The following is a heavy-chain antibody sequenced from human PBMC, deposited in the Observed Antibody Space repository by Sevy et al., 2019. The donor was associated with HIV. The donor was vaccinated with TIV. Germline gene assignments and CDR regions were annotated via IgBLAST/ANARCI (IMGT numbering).Heavy chain of an antibody. J-gene: IGHJ3*02. CDR1: GYTFTSYD. CDR2: MNPNSGNT. D-gene: IGHD3-9*01. Sequence: ASVKVSYKASGYTFTSYDINWVRQATGQGLEWMGWMNPNSGNTGYAQKFQGRVTMTRNTSISTAYMELSSLRSEDTAVYYCARLKGNYDILTGYYLSRDAFDIWGQGTMVTVSS. V-gene: IGHV1-8*01. CDR3: ARLKGNYDILTGYYLSRDAFDI.